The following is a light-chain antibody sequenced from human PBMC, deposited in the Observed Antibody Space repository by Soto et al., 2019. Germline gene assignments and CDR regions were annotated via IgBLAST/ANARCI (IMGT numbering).Light chain of an antibody. CDR1: SSNIGAGYD. V-gene: IGLV1-40*01. CDR3: CSYTSSTTPL. CDR2: GNT. Sequence: QAVVTQPPSVSGAPGQRVTISCTGTSSNIGAGYDVHWYQHLPGTAPKLLIYGNTIRPSGVPDRFSGSKSGTSASLAITGLQAEDEADYYCCSYTSSTTPLFGGGTKLTVL. J-gene: IGLJ2*01.